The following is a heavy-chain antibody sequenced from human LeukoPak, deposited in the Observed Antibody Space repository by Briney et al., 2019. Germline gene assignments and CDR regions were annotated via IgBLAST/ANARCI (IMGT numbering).Heavy chain of an antibody. Sequence: ASVKVSCKASGYTFTSYGISWVRQAPGQGLECMGYISTYSSHTNSAQKLQGRVTMTTDTSTSTAYMELRSLRSDDTAVYYCARVTLSEIVVFDIWGQGTMVTVSS. CDR3: ARVTLSEIVVFDI. V-gene: IGHV1-18*01. J-gene: IGHJ3*02. D-gene: IGHD2-15*01. CDR2: ISTYSSHT. CDR1: GYTFTSYG.